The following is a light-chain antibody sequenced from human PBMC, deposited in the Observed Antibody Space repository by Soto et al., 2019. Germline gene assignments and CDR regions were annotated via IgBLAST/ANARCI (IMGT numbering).Light chain of an antibody. CDR2: GAS. CDR1: QSVSSSY. Sequence: EIVLTQSPGTLSLSPLERATLSCMASQSVSSSYLAWYQQKPGQAPRLLIYGASSRATGIPDRFSGSGSGTDFPLTISRLEPEDFEVYYCQQYGSSPRTFGQGTKV. J-gene: IGKJ1*01. V-gene: IGKV3-20*01. CDR3: QQYGSSPRT.